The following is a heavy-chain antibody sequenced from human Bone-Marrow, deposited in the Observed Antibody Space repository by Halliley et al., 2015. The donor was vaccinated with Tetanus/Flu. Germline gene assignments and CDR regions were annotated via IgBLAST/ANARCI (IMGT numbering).Heavy chain of an antibody. V-gene: IGHV1-18*01. D-gene: IGHD5-18*01. CDR2: IGAYNGNT. CDR3: ARDPPADAALVFDY. Sequence: GWIGAYNGNTKYAQKVQGRVTMTTDTSTSTAYMELRSLRSDDTAIYYCARDPPADAALVFDYWGQGTLVTVSS. J-gene: IGHJ4*02.